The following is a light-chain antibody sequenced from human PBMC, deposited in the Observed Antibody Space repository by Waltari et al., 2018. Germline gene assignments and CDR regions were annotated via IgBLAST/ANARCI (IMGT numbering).Light chain of an antibody. J-gene: IGLJ1*01. CDR3: QVWDNSSEHYV. V-gene: IGLV3-21*04. CDR2: DDS. CDR1: NIGSTR. Sequence: SYVLTQPPSVSVAPGKTARITCGGNNIGSTRVHWYQLKPGQAPILVIYDDSDRPSGIPERFSGSNSGNTATLTISRVEDGDEADYYCQVWDNSSEHYVFGTGTKVTVL.